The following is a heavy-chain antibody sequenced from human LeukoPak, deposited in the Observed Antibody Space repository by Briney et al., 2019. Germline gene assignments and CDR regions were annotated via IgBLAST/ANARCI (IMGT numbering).Heavy chain of an antibody. D-gene: IGHD6-13*01. Sequence: SETLSLTCTVSGGSISSYYWSWIRQPPGKGLEWIAYIYYTGSTNYNPSLKSRVTISVDTSKNQFSLKLSSVTAADTAVYYCARGSSSWSPDFDYWRQGTLVTVPS. V-gene: IGHV4-59*01. CDR3: ARGSSSWSPDFDY. J-gene: IGHJ4*02. CDR2: IYYTGST. CDR1: GGSISSYY.